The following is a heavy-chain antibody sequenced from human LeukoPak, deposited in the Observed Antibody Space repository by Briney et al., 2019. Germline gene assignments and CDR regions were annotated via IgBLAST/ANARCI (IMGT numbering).Heavy chain of an antibody. J-gene: IGHJ5*01. V-gene: IGHV4-38-2*01. CDR1: VYSISSAYY. D-gene: IGHD3-3*01. CDR2: LYHSGIT. CDR3: ARQAGLRFLEWFDS. Sequence: PSETLSLTPAVSVYSISSAYYWGWARQPPGKGLEWIGSLYHSGITYYNPSPRSRVTISADTSKNQCCLNQSTVTAASTRVYLCARQAGLRFLEWFDSWGQGTLVTVSS.